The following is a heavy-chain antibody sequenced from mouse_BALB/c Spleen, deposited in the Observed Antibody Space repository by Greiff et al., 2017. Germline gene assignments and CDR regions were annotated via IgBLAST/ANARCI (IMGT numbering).Heavy chain of an antibody. V-gene: IGHV1-54*01. CDR2: INPGSGGT. J-gene: IGHJ3*01. CDR3: ARREGYGNYAY. CDR1: GYAFTNYL. Sequence: QVQLQQSGAELVRPGTSVKVSCKASGYAFTNYLIEWVKQRPGQGLEWIGVINPGSGGTNYNEKFKGKATLTADKSSSTAYMQLSSLTSDDSAVYFCARREGYGNYAYWGQGTLVTVSA. D-gene: IGHD2-1*01.